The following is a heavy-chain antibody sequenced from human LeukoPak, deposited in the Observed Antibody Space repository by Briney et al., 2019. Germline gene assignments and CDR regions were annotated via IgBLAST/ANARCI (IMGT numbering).Heavy chain of an antibody. CDR2: ISAYNGNT. CDR1: GYTFTGYY. J-gene: IGHJ4*02. CDR3: ATGTRGELPPFDY. D-gene: IGHD1-26*01. V-gene: IGHV1-18*04. Sequence: ASVKVSCKASGYTFTGYYMHWVRQAPGQGLEWMGWISAYNGNTNYAQKLRGRVTMTTDTSTSTAYMELGSLRSDDTAVYYCATGTRGELPPFDYWGQGTLVTVSS.